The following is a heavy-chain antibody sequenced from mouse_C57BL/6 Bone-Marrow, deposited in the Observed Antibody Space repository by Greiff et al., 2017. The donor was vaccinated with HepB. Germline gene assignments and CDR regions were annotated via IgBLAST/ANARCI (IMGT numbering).Heavy chain of an antibody. CDR1: GFTFSSYG. J-gene: IGHJ3*01. CDR3: AGCYYSCDF. CDR2: ISSGGGYT. Sequence: VMLVESGGDLVKPGGSLKLSCAASGFTFSSYGMSWVRQTPDKRLEWVATISSGGGYTYYPDSVKGRSTITRDNANNTLYLQLSSLKSEDTAMYYCAGCYYSCDFWGQGTLVTVSA. V-gene: IGHV5-6*02. D-gene: IGHD2-3*01.